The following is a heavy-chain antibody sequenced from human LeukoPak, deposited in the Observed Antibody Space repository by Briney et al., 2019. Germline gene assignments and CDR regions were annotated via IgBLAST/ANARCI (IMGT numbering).Heavy chain of an antibody. V-gene: IGHV3-23*01. CDR2: ISNNGGRT. Sequence: EPGGSLRLSCAGSGFSFSSNTMSWVRQAPGRGLEWVSAISNNGGRTDYADSVKGRFTISRDNSKTTLYFHMDSLRAEDTALYYCARDEDTPPLSEYWGQGTLVTVSS. J-gene: IGHJ4*02. D-gene: IGHD2/OR15-2a*01. CDR1: GFSFSSNT. CDR3: ARDEDTPPLSEY.